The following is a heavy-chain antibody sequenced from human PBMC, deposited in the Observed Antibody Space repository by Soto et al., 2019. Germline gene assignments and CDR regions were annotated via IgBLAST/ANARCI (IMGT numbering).Heavy chain of an antibody. CDR2: ISAYNGNT. D-gene: IGHD6-13*01. CDR1: GYTFTSYG. CDR3: ARDAGSPGYYYGMDV. Sequence: ASVKVSCKASGYTFTSYGISWVRQAPGQGLEWMGWISAYNGNTNYAQKLQGRVTMTTXXXXXXAXMXLXXXXSDXTAVYYCARDAGSPGYYYGMDVWGQGTTVTVSS. J-gene: IGHJ6*02. V-gene: IGHV1-18*04.